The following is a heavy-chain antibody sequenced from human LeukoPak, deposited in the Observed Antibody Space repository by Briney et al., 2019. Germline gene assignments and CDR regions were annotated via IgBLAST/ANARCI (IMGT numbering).Heavy chain of an antibody. CDR1: GFTVSSNY. J-gene: IGHJ4*02. D-gene: IGHD3-22*01. V-gene: IGHV3-53*01. CDR2: IYSGGST. CDR3: ARASGYHDY. Sequence: GGSLRLSCAAPGFTVSSNYMSWVRQATGTGLEWVSVIYSGGSTYYADSVKGRFTISRDNSKNTLYLQMNSPRAEETAVYYCARASGYHDYWGQGTLVTVSS.